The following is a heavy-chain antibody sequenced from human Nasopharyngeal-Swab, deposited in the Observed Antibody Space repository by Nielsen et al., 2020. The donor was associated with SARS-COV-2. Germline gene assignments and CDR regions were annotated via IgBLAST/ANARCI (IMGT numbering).Heavy chain of an antibody. J-gene: IGHJ4*02. D-gene: IGHD2-15*01. V-gene: IGHV3-23*01. CDR1: GFTFNIYA. CDR2: IRGNGDDT. Sequence: LSLTCAASGFTFNIYAMSWVRQAPGKGLEWVSGIRGNGDDTYYADSVKGRFTISRDNSRNTLYLRMNSLRAEDTAVYYCAKDRYCSGGACYFNGFDSWGQGTLVTVSS. CDR3: AKDRYCSGGACYFNGFDS.